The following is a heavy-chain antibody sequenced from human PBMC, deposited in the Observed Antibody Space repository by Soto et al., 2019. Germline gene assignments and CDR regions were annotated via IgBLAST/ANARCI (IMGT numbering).Heavy chain of an antibody. J-gene: IGHJ6*03. CDR1: RVTLCTYN. D-gene: IGHD2-21*02. CDR3: ARYRVPAETSVVVHYYRDV. V-gene: IGHV3-7*01. Sequence: HGCSTRLSSAACRVTLCTYNMNVVCQAPGKGLEWVNIIQDGSEIYYVDSVKGRFTISRDNAKNSLYLQMNSLTAEDTAAYYCARYRVPAETSVVVHYYRDVWGKGTTVTV. CDR2: IIQDGSEI.